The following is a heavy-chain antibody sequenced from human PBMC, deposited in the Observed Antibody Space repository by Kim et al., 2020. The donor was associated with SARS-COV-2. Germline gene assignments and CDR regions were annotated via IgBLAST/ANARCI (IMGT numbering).Heavy chain of an antibody. V-gene: IGHV3-33*01. J-gene: IGHJ4*02. CDR1: GFTFRSYG. CDR2: IRYDGSNK. Sequence: GGSLRLSCAASGFTFRSYGMHWVRQAPGKGLEWVAVIRYDGSNKYYADSVKGRFTISRDNSKNTLYLQMNSLRAEDTAVYYCARDYSSSWSKNYFDFWGQGTLVTVSS. CDR3: ARDYSSSWSKNYFDF. D-gene: IGHD6-13*01.